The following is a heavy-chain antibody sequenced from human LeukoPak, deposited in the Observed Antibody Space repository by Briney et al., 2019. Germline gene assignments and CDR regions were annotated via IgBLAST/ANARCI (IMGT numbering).Heavy chain of an antibody. CDR2: FKSKSDGGKT. CDR3: TTVWLYYYDSSGY. V-gene: IGHV3-15*01. J-gene: IGHJ4*02. D-gene: IGHD3-22*01. Sequence: GVSLRLSCAAPGFTFSNAWMSWVRQAPGKGREWVGRFKSKSDGGKTDYAAPVKGRFTISRDDSKNTLYLQMNSLKTEDTAVYYCTTVWLYYYDSSGYWGQGTLVTVSS. CDR1: GFTFSNAW.